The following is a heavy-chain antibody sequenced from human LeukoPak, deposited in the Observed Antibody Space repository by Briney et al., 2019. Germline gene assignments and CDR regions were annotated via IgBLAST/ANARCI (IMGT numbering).Heavy chain of an antibody. J-gene: IGHJ4*02. Sequence: GRSLRLSCAVSGFTFDDYAMHWVRQAPGKGLEWVSGISWNSGSIGYADSVKGRFTISRDNAKNSLYLQMNSLRAEDTALCYCAKADDYGDPPVDYWGQGTLVTVSS. V-gene: IGHV3-9*01. D-gene: IGHD4-17*01. CDR3: AKADDYGDPPVDY. CDR1: GFTFDDYA. CDR2: ISWNSGSI.